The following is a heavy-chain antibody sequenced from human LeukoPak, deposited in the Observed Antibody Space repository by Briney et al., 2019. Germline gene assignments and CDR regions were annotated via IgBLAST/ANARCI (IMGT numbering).Heavy chain of an antibody. CDR3: ARAFIVATTDFDY. CDR1: GYTFTSYA. J-gene: IGHJ4*02. V-gene: IGHV1-3*01. Sequence: ASVMVSCRASGYTFTSYAMHWVRQAPGQRLEWMGWINAGNGNTKYSQKFQGSVTITRDTSASTAYMELSSLRSEDTAVYYCARAFIVATTDFDYWGQGTLVTVSS. CDR2: INAGNGNT. D-gene: IGHD5-12*01.